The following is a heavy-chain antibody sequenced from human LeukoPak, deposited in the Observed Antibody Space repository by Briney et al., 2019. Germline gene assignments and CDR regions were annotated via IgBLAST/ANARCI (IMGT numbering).Heavy chain of an antibody. V-gene: IGHV3-30-3*01. CDR1: GFTFSSYA. D-gene: IGHD3-10*01. J-gene: IGHJ6*03. CDR2: ISYDGSNK. Sequence: GGSLRLSCAASGFTFSSYAMHWVRQAPGKGLEWVAVISYDGSNKYYADSVKGRFTISRDNSKNTLYLQMNSLRAEDTAVYYCARDRVVRGPGYMDVWGKGTTVTVSS. CDR3: ARDRVVRGPGYMDV.